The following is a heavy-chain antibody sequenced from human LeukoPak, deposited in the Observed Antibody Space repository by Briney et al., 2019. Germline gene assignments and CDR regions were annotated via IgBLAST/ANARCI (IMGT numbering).Heavy chain of an antibody. CDR1: GFTFSKAW. D-gene: IGHD3-3*01. J-gene: IGHJ4*02. Sequence: GVSLRLSCAASGFTFSKAWMSWVRQAPGKGLEWVGRKKSRTDGGTTDYAAPVKGRFTISRDDSKKTLLLQMDSLKTEDTAVYYCTTEATVTLFGVVSYFDYWGQGALVTVSS. V-gene: IGHV3-15*01. CDR3: TTEATVTLFGVVSYFDY. CDR2: KKSRTDGGTT.